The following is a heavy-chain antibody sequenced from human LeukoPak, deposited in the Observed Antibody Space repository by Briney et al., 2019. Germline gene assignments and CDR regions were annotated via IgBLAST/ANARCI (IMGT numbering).Heavy chain of an antibody. CDR2: ISPYNGKT. J-gene: IGHJ6*03. CDR3: ARAGEPSYYYYMDV. V-gene: IGHV1-18*01. D-gene: IGHD3-16*01. Sequence: ASVKVSCKASGYTFTRYGFSWVRQAPGQGLERMGWISPYNGKTNYAQKFQGRVTMTTDTSTSTAYMELRSLRSDDTAVYYCARAGEPSYYYYMDVWGKGTTVTVSS. CDR1: GYTFTRYG.